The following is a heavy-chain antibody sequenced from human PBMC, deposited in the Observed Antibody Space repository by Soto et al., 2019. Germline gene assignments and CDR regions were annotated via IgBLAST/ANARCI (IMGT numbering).Heavy chain of an antibody. Sequence: QLRLQESGPGLVKSSETLSLTCSVSGDSISSKNYYWEWISQPPGKGLEWIGCIYDNGGTYYNPSLKSRVTIHVETPKQQLSLNVKSVTAADAALYYCARRSHRSGSGSFIEKWGQGTLVTVAS. CDR1: GDSISSKNYY. CDR3: ARRSHRSGSGSFIEK. V-gene: IGHV4-39*01. J-gene: IGHJ4*02. D-gene: IGHD3-10*01. CDR2: IYDNGGT.